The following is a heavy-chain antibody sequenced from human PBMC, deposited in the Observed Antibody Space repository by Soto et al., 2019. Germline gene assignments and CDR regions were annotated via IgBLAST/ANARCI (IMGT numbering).Heavy chain of an antibody. D-gene: IGHD3-9*01. CDR1: GFTFSSYS. CDR2: ILASSTTI. CDR3: ARDKDWAFDY. Sequence: GGSLRLSCVASGFTFSSYSMVWVRQAPGKGLEWVSYILASSTTIYYADSVKGRFTVSRDNAQNSLFLLMNSLRAEDTAVYYCARDKDWAFDYWGQGTLVTVSS. J-gene: IGHJ4*02. V-gene: IGHV3-48*04.